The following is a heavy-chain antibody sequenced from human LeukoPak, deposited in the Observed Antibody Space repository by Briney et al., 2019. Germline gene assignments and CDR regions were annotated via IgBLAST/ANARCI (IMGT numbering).Heavy chain of an antibody. CDR1: GGSISSSSYY. CDR3: ARHPQSASVGALGN. CDR2: IYYSGST. D-gene: IGHD1-26*01. Sequence: PSETLSLTCTVSGGSISSSSYYWGWIRQPPGKGLEWIGSIYYSGSTYYNPSLESRVTISVDTSKNQFSLKLSSVTAADTAVYYCARHPQSASVGALGNWGQGTLVTVSS. V-gene: IGHV4-39*01. J-gene: IGHJ4*02.